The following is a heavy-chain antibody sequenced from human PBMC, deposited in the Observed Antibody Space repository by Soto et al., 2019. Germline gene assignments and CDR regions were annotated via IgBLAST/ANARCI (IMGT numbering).Heavy chain of an antibody. D-gene: IGHD3-10*01. CDR1: GFTFSNYA. CDR3: APSISSAPRYYYGSGSYNWFDP. CDR2: FSSSGGGT. V-gene: IGHV3-23*01. Sequence: GGSLRLSCTASGFTFSNYAMSWVRQAPGKGLEWVSTFSSSGGGTYYADSVKGRFTISRDNSKNTLYLQMDSLRAEDTAVYYCAPSISSAPRYYYGSGSYNWFDPWGQGTLVTVSS. J-gene: IGHJ5*02.